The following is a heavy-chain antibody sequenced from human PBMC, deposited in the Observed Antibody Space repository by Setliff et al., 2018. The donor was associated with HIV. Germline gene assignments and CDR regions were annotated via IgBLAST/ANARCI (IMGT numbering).Heavy chain of an antibody. CDR2: ISSSSSYI. CDR1: GFTFSSYG. J-gene: IGHJ6*03. V-gene: IGHV3-21*01. D-gene: IGHD2-21*01. Sequence: GGSLRLSCAASGFTFSSYGMHWVRQAPGKGLEWVSSISSSSSYIYYADSLKGRFTISRDNAKNSLYLQMNSLRAEDTAVYYCARAVVVEGYYYYYYMDVWGKGTTVTVSS. CDR3: ARAVVVEGYYYYYYMDV.